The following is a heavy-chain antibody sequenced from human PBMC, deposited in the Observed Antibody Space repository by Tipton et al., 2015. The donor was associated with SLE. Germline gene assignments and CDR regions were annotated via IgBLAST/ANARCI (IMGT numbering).Heavy chain of an antibody. CDR3: ASLITIFGVVWDY. J-gene: IGHJ4*02. D-gene: IGHD3-3*01. Sequence: TLSLTCAVYGGSFSGYYWSWIRQPPGKGLEWIGEINHSGSTNYNPSLKSRVTISVDTSKNQFSLKLSSVTAADTAVYYCASLITIFGVVWDYWGQGTLGTVSA. CDR1: GGSFSGYY. V-gene: IGHV4-34*01. CDR2: INHSGST.